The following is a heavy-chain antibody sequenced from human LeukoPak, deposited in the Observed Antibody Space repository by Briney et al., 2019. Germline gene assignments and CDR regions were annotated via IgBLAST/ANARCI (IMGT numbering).Heavy chain of an antibody. CDR2: IYYSGIT. CDR1: GGSISSSSYY. J-gene: IGHJ4*02. Sequence: SETLSLTCTVSGGSISSSSYYWGWIRQPPGKGLEWIGSIYYSGITYYNPSLKIRVTISVDAAKNQFSLKLSSVTAADTAVYYCARVERLVVPAAIRQEPRYYFDYWGQGTLVTVSS. CDR3: ARVERLVVPAAIRQEPRYYFDY. V-gene: IGHV4-39*07. D-gene: IGHD2-2*01.